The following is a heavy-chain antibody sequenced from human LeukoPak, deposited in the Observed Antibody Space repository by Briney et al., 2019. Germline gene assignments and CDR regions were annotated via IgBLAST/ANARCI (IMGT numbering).Heavy chain of an antibody. CDR1: GVTFSIYE. CDR3: ARGERGDY. V-gene: IGHV3-48*03. J-gene: IGHJ4*02. CDR2: ISSIGTTI. Sequence: SGGSLRLSCAACGVTFSIYEKNWVRQAPGKGLEWVSYISSIGTTIYYADSVKGRFTISRDNAKNSLYLQMNSLRVEDTAVYYCARGERGDYWGQGTLVTVSS. D-gene: IGHD1-26*01.